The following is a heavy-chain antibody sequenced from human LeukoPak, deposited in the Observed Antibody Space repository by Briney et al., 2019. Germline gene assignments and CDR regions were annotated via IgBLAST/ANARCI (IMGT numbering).Heavy chain of an antibody. CDR1: GGSISSNY. CDR3: ARRAYSSGYYYFDY. J-gene: IGHJ4*02. D-gene: IGHD3-22*01. CDR2: IYYSGST. Sequence: SETLSLTCTVSGGSISSNYWSWIRQPPGEGLEWIGYIYYSGSTIYNPSLKSRVTISVDTSKNQFSLKLSSVTAADTAVYYCARRAYSSGYYYFDYWGQGTLVTDSS. V-gene: IGHV4-59*01.